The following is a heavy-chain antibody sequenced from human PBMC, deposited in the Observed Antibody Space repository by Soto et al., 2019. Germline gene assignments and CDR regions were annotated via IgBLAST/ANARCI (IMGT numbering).Heavy chain of an antibody. V-gene: IGHV4-30-2*01. CDR1: GGSISSDY. D-gene: IGHD6-13*01. Sequence: SETLSLTCTVSGGSISSDYWSWIRQPPGKGLEWIGYIYHSGSTYYNPSLKSRVTISVDRSKNQFSLKLSSVTAADTAVYYCARAIAAVKENYYYGMDVWGQGTTVTVSS. J-gene: IGHJ6*02. CDR3: ARAIAAVKENYYYGMDV. CDR2: IYHSGST.